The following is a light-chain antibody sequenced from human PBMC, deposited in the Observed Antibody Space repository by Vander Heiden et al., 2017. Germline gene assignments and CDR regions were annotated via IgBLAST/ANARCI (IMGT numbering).Light chain of an antibody. J-gene: IGKJ1*01. CDR2: AAS. V-gene: IGKV1-39*01. Sequence: DIQMTQSPSSLSASVGDRVTITCRASQSISSYLNWYQQKPGKAPKLPIYAASSLQSGVPSRFSGSGSGTDFTLTISSLQPEDFATYYCQQSYSTWTFGQGTKVEIK. CDR3: QQSYSTWT. CDR1: QSISSY.